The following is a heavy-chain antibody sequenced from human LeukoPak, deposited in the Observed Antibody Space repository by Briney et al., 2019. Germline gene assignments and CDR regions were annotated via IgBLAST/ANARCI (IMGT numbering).Heavy chain of an antibody. CDR2: IYYSGST. J-gene: IGHJ4*02. CDR1: GGSISSSSYY. CDR3: ARIEAVTRGYNHAYYFDY. Sequence: SETLSLTCTVSGGSISSSSYYWGWIRQPPGKGLEWIGSIYYSGSTYYNPSLKSRVTISVDKSKKQFSLKLRTATAADTAVYYCARIEAVTRGYNHAYYFDYWGQGTLVTVSS. D-gene: IGHD5-18*01. V-gene: IGHV4-39*07.